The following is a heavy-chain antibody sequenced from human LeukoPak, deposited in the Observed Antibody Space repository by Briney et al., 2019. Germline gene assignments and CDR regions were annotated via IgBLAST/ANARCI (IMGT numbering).Heavy chain of an antibody. J-gene: IGHJ4*02. CDR2: ISYDGSEK. CDR1: GFSFSTYG. CDR3: AKAYDFWSGRLFDY. V-gene: IGHV3-30*18. D-gene: IGHD3-3*01. Sequence: GGSLRLSCAASGFSFSTYGMHWVRQAPGKGLEWMAVISYDGSEKYFADSVKGRFTISRDNSRNTLYLQMNSLRAEDTAVYYCAKAYDFWSGRLFDYWGQGTLVTVSS.